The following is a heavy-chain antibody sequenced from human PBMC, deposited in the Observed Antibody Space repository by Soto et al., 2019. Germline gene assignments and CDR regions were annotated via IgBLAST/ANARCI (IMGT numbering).Heavy chain of an antibody. CDR2: INAGNGNT. J-gene: IGHJ4*02. V-gene: IGHV1-3*01. CDR3: ARGEPLTCDY. Sequence: QVQLVQSGAEVKKPGASVKVSCKASGYTFTSYAMHWVRQAPGQRLEWMGWINAGNGNTKYSQKFQGRVTITRDTSASTAYMELSRLRSEDTAVYYCARGEPLTCDYWGQGTLVTVSS. D-gene: IGHD1-1*01. CDR1: GYTFTSYA.